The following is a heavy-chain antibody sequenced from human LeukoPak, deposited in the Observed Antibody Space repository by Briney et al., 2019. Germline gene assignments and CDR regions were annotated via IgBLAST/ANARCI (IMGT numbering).Heavy chain of an antibody. D-gene: IGHD6-6*01. CDR3: ARGIAAHPAGAFDI. V-gene: IGHV1-18*01. CDR2: ISASNGNT. Sequence: GASVKASCKASGYTFTSYGISWVRQAPGQGLEWMGWISASNGNTNYAQKLQGRVTMTTDTSTSTAYMELRSLRSDDTAVYYCARGIAAHPAGAFDIWGQGTMVTVSS. CDR1: GYTFTSYG. J-gene: IGHJ3*02.